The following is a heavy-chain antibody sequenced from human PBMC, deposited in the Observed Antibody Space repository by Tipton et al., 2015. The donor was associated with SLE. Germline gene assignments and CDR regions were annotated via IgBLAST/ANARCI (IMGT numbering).Heavy chain of an antibody. V-gene: IGHV4-4*07. CDR3: ARGGGSYYDY. CDR1: GGSISGYY. D-gene: IGHD1-26*01. CDR2: IYSSGST. Sequence: TLSLTCTVSGGSISGYYWSWIRQPAGKGLEWIGRIYSSGSTIYNPSLKSRITLSLDTSKNQFSLRVRSVTAADTAVYYCARGGGSYYDYWGQGTLVTVSS. J-gene: IGHJ4*02.